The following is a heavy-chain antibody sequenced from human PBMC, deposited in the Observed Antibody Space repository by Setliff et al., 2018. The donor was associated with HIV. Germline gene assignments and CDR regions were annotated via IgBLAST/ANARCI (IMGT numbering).Heavy chain of an antibody. J-gene: IGHJ5*02. CDR1: GGSIDNNKYY. D-gene: IGHD3-22*01. Sequence: ETLSLTCSVSGGSIDNNKYYWTWIRQPPGKGLEWTGSIYHTGRTYYNRSLESRLTIAIDTSKNQFSLKLTSVTAADTAMYYCASRIYYYDESRVLREEGFVPWGQGTLVTVSS. V-gene: IGHV4-39*01. CDR3: ASRIYYYDESRVLREEGFVP. CDR2: IYHTGRT.